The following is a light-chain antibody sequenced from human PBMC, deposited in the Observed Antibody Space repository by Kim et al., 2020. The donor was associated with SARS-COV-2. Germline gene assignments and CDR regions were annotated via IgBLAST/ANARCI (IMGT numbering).Light chain of an antibody. CDR3: CHDSGHPIT. CDR1: QNIRNS. CDR2: AAS. Sequence: DIQMTQSPSSLSASVGDRVTITCRASQNIRNSLAWFQQKPGKAPKSLIYAASTLQSGVPSRFSGGESGTDFTLTISSLQPEDFAIYFCCHDSGHPITFGQGTRLEIK. J-gene: IGKJ5*01. V-gene: IGKV1-16*01.